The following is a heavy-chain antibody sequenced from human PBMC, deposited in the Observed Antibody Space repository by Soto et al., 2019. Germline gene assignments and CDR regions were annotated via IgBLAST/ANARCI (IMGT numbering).Heavy chain of an antibody. V-gene: IGHV4-59*01. Sequence: SETLSLTCTVSGGSISSYYWSWIRQPPGKGLEWIGYIYYSGSTNYNPSLKSRVTISVDTSKNQFSLKLSSVTAADTAVYYCARLAKGTIFDYWGQGTLVTVSS. J-gene: IGHJ4*02. D-gene: IGHD1-1*01. CDR1: GGSISSYY. CDR3: ARLAKGTIFDY. CDR2: IYYSGST.